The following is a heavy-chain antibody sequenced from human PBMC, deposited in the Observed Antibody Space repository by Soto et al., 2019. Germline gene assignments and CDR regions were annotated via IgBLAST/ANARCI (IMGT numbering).Heavy chain of an antibody. CDR3: LAGDYN. D-gene: IGHD4-17*01. CDR2: IRATGVT. CDR1: GITFSSHA. J-gene: IGHJ4*02. Sequence: EVQLVESGGDLVQPGGSLRLSCAASGITFSSHAMNWVRQAPGKGLEWVASIRATGVTYYADSVKGRFIISRDNAKDSLFLQMDILRVEDTAVDYCLAGDYNWGQGTLVTVSS. V-gene: IGHV3-48*01.